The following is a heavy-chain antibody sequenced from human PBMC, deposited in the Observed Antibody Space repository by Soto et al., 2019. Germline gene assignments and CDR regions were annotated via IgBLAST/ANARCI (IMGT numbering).Heavy chain of an antibody. CDR1: GFKFSNYA. D-gene: IGHD3-10*01. J-gene: IGHJ4*02. CDR3: AKDRRGGGNSAFYFEF. Sequence: EGSLRLSCAASGFKFSNYAMSWIRQAPGRGLEWDSLISATGGGTYYADSVKGRFTISRDNSHNTLYLQVHSLTAEDTAVYYCAKDRRGGGNSAFYFEFWGQGAQVTVSS. CDR2: ISATGGGT. V-gene: IGHV3-23*01.